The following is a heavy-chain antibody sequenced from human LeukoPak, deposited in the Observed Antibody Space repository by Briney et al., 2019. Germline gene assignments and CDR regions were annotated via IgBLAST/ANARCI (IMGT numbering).Heavy chain of an antibody. CDR2: INPSGSST. D-gene: IGHD1-26*01. CDR3: ARDNSVGDTAWWFDP. CDR1: GYTFTAYY. J-gene: IGHJ5*02. V-gene: IGHV1-46*01. Sequence: ASVKVSCKATGYTFTAYYMHWVRLAPGQGLEWMGLINPSGSSTVYAQKFQGRVTMTRDMSTSTDYMELSSLRFDDTAVYYCARDNSVGDTAWWFDPWGQGTLVTVSS.